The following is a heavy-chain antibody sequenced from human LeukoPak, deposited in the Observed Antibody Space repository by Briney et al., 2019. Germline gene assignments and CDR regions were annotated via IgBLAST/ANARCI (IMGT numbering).Heavy chain of an antibody. V-gene: IGHV1-8*01. D-gene: IGHD7-27*01. CDR1: GYTFTSYD. CDR3: ARVTSGDQRDYYYYYMDV. J-gene: IGHJ6*03. CDR2: MNPNSGNT. Sequence: GASVKVSCKASGYTFTSYDINWVRQATGQGLEWMGWMNPNSGNTGYAQKFQGRVTMTRNTSISTAYMELSSLRSEDTAVYYCARVTSGDQRDYYYYYMDVWGKGTTVTVSS.